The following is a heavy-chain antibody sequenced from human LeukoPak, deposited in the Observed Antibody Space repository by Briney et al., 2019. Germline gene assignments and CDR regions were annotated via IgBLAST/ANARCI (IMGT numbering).Heavy chain of an antibody. CDR3: ARRDGNYDFWTGYLYYFNY. J-gene: IGHJ4*02. D-gene: IGHD3-3*01. CDR1: GASISSSNYY. V-gene: IGHV4-39*01. CDR2: IYYSGST. Sequence: PSETLSLTCTVSGASISSSNYYWGWIRQPPGKGLEWIGSIYYSGSTYYNPSHKSRVTISIDTSKNQFSLKLSSVTAADTAVYYCARRDGNYDFWTGYLYYFNYWGQGTLVTVSS.